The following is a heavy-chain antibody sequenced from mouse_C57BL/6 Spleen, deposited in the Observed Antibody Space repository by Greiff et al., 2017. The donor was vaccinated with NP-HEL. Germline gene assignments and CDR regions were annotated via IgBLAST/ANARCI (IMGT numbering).Heavy chain of an antibody. D-gene: IGHD2-3*01. CDR2: IHPNSGST. V-gene: IGHV1-64*01. CDR1: GYTFTSYW. Sequence: QVQLKQPGAELVKPGASVKLSCKASGYTFTSYWMHWVKQRPGQGLEWIGMIHPNSGSTNYNEKFKSKATLTVDKSSSTAYMQLSSLTSEDSAVYYCARDSHDGYLWYFDVWGTGTTVTVSS. J-gene: IGHJ1*03. CDR3: ARDSHDGYLWYFDV.